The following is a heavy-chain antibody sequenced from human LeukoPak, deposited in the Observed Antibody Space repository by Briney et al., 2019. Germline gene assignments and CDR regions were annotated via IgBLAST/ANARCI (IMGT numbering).Heavy chain of an antibody. CDR1: GFTFSSYS. CDR2: ISSSRSTI. D-gene: IGHD3-22*01. V-gene: IGHV3-48*04. CDR3: ARDFLGYYYDSSGSFDY. Sequence: PGGSLSLSWAVSGFTFSSYSMNWVRQAPGKGLEWVSYISSSRSTIYYADSVKSRFTISRENAKNSLYLQMHSVRAEDTAVYYCARDFLGYYYDSSGSFDYWGQGTLVTVSS. J-gene: IGHJ4*02.